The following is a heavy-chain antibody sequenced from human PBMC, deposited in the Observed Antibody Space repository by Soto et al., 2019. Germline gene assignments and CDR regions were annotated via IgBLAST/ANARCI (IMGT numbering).Heavy chain of an antibody. Sequence: DSVKVFCKASGYTFTIYGINWVRQAPGQGLEWMGWISPDNGNTNYAQKFQGRVTITADKSTSTAYMELSSLRSEDTAVYYCAIGAGYCSSTSCYGFYYYYGMDVWGQGTTVTVSS. CDR1: GYTFTIYG. D-gene: IGHD2-2*01. CDR3: AIGAGYCSSTSCYGFYYYYGMDV. J-gene: IGHJ6*02. CDR2: ISPDNGNT. V-gene: IGHV1-18*01.